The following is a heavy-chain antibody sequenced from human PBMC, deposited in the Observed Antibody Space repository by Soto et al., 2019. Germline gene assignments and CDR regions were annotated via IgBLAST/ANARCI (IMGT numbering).Heavy chain of an antibody. CDR3: VKDRDSDSWPSRDV. CDR2: ISPKSGSI. D-gene: IGHD1-26*01. CDR1: GYTFTRNG. V-gene: IGHV1-18*01. Sequence: ASVKGSCKTSGYTFTRNGLSWVRQAPGQGLEWMGWISPKSGSIKYAQKFQGRVIMTTDTSTSTAYMELRSLRSDDTAVYYCVKDRDSDSWPSRDVWGPGTTVTVSS. J-gene: IGHJ6*02.